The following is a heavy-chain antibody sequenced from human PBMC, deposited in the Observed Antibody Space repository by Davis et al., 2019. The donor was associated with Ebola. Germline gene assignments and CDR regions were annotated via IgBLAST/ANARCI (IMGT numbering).Heavy chain of an antibody. V-gene: IGHV3-7*01. CDR2: IKQDGSEK. CDR3: ARHALSLGGRDFDY. CDR1: GFTFSSYW. J-gene: IGHJ4*02. Sequence: GESLKISCAASGFTFSSYWMSWVRQAPGKGLEWVASIKQDGSEKYHVDSVRGRFTISRDNAKNSLYLQMNSLRAEDTAVYHCARHALSLGGRDFDYWGQGTLVAVSS. D-gene: IGHD2-15*01.